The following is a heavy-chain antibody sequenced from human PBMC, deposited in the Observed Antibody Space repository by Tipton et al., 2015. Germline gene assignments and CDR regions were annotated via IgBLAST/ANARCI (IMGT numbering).Heavy chain of an antibody. Sequence: GLVKPSETLSLTCTVSGGSIRSSSYYWGWIRQPPGKGLEWIGSIYFSGSTYYSPSLTSRVTISMDASKNQFSLKLSSVTAADTAVYYCARAGSGWYGSYYFDYWGQGTLVTVSS. CDR3: ARAGSGWYGSYYFDY. CDR1: GGSIRSSSYY. J-gene: IGHJ4*02. V-gene: IGHV4-39*01. D-gene: IGHD6-19*01. CDR2: IYFSGST.